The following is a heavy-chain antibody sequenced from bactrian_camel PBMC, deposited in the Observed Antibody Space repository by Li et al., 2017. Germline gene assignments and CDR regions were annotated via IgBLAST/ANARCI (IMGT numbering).Heavy chain of an antibody. CDR1: GFTYSRHC. J-gene: IGHJ4*01. V-gene: IGHV3S10*01. CDR2: IDRDGTT. D-gene: IGHD3*01. CDR3: AAAVGLPDLLRGGNLSARSYDY. Sequence: DVQLVESGGGSVQAGGSLSLSCEMSGFTYSRHCMGWFRQPPGGIHEGIAAIDRDGTTQYTDSMNGRFTISKDNAKNTLYLQMNSLKPEDTAMYYCAAAVGLPDLLRGGNLSARSYDYWGHGTQVTVS.